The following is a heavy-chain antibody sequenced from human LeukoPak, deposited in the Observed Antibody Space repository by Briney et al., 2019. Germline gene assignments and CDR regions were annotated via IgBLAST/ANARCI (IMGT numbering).Heavy chain of an antibody. CDR1: GFTFGDYA. CDR3: TRVTYYYDNSGYFHFDS. D-gene: IGHD3-22*01. CDR2: IRRKAHGGTT. Sequence: GGSLRLSCTTSGFTFGDYAMSWVRQAPGKGLEWVSFIRRKAHGGTTEYAASVKGGFSSSRDDSKSIAYLQMNSLKTEDTAVYFCTRVTYYYDNSGYFHFDSWGQGSLVTVSS. J-gene: IGHJ4*02. V-gene: IGHV3-49*04.